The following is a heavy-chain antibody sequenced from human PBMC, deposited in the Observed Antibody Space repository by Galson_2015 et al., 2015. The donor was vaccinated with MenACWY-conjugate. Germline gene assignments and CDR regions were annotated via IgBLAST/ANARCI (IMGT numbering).Heavy chain of an antibody. Sequence: ETLSLTCTVSGDSISGSHYYWGWIRQPPGEGLEWIGTIYYSGSTYYNPSLKSRVIISVDTSKNQFSLTLSSLTAADTAVYYCARGLRWGQGTLVTVSS. J-gene: IGHJ4*02. V-gene: IGHV4-39*01. CDR3: ARGLR. D-gene: IGHD2-15*01. CDR1: GDSISGSHYY. CDR2: IYYSGST.